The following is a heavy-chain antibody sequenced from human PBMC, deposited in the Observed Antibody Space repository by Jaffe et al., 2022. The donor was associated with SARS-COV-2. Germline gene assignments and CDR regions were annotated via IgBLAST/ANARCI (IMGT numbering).Heavy chain of an antibody. CDR1: GFTFSSSW. J-gene: IGHJ4*02. D-gene: IGHD5-18*01. Sequence: EVQLVESGGDLVQPGGSLRLSCAASGFTFSSSWMSWVRQAPGKGLEWVANIKEDGSEKYYVDSVKGRFTISRDNAKNSLYLQMNSLRVEDTAVYYCAKTVYSHGTPFDYWGQGTLVTVSS. CDR3: AKTVYSHGTPFDY. V-gene: IGHV3-7*03. CDR2: IKEDGSEK.